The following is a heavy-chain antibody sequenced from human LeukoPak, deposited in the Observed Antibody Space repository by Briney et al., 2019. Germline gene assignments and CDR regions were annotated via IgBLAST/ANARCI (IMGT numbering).Heavy chain of an antibody. Sequence: ASVKVSCKASGGTFSSYAISWGRQAPGQGLEWMGRIIPIFGTANYAQKFQGRVTITTDQSTSTAYTELSSLRSEDTAVYYCARDLKLELRSYYYMDVWGKGTTVTVSS. V-gene: IGHV1-69*05. CDR1: GGTFSSYA. D-gene: IGHD1-7*01. CDR2: IIPIFGTA. J-gene: IGHJ6*03. CDR3: ARDLKLELRSYYYMDV.